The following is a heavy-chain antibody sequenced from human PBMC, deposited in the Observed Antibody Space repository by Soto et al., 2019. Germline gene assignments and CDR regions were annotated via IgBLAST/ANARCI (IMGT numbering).Heavy chain of an antibody. Sequence: PSETLSLTCTVSGGSISSSYWSWIRQPPGKGLEWIGYIYYSGSTNCNPSLKSRVTISVDTSKNQFSLKLSSVTAADTAVYYCARRYGSAIDYWGQGTLVTVSS. D-gene: IGHD1-26*01. J-gene: IGHJ4*02. CDR2: IYYSGST. CDR1: GGSISSSY. V-gene: IGHV4-59*08. CDR3: ARRYGSAIDY.